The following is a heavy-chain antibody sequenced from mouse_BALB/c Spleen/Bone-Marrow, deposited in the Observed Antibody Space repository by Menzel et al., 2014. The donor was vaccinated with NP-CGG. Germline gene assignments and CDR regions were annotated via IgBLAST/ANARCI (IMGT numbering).Heavy chain of an antibody. CDR1: GYTFTDYA. V-gene: IGHV1S137*01. CDR2: ISTYYGDA. Sequence: VQVVESGAELVRPGVSVKISCKGSGYTFTDYAMHWVKQSHAKSLEWIGVISTYYGDASYNQKFKGKATMTVDKSSSTAYMELARLTSEDSAIYYCAIRYGYDGEAVAWFAYWGQGTLVTVSA. CDR3: AIRYGYDGEAVAWFAY. D-gene: IGHD2-2*01. J-gene: IGHJ3*01.